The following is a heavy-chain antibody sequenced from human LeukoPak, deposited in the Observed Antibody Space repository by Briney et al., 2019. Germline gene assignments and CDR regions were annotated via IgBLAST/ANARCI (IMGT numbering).Heavy chain of an antibody. J-gene: IGHJ5*02. CDR2: INPDSGDT. CDR3: TREARAGNWFDP. D-gene: IGHD5-12*01. Sequence: ASVKVSFKASGYTFNNYYIHWVRQAPGQGLEWMGWINPDSGDTKYQGRVTMTRDTSINTLYMELSRLTYDDTAIFYCTREARAGNWFDPRGQGTLITVSS. V-gene: IGHV1-2*02. CDR1: GYTFNNYY.